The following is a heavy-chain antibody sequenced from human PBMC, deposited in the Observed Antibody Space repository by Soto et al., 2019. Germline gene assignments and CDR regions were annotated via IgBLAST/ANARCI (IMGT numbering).Heavy chain of an antibody. CDR3: AGHGSGSYFSRSFGMDV. CDR2: IYYSGST. V-gene: IGHV4-39*01. Sequence: SETLSLTCTVSGGSISSGGYYWSWIRQHPGKGLEWIGSIYYSGSTYYNPSLKSRVTISVDTSKNQFSLKLSSVTAADTAVYYCAGHGSGSYFSRSFGMDVWGQGTTVTVSS. J-gene: IGHJ6*02. CDR1: GGSISSGGYY. D-gene: IGHD3-10*01.